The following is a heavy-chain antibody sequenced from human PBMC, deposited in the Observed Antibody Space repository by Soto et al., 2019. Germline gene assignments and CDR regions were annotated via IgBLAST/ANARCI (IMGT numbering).Heavy chain of an antibody. Sequence: GESLKISCKGSGYTFSSYWIAWVRQMPGKGLEWMGIIYPGDSDTRYSPSFQGQVTISVDKSISTAYLQWSSLKASDSAMYYCARQKRGYSYGGPFDSWGQGTLVTVSS. V-gene: IGHV5-51*01. CDR3: ARQKRGYSYGGPFDS. J-gene: IGHJ4*02. CDR1: GYTFSSYW. CDR2: IYPGDSDT. D-gene: IGHD5-18*01.